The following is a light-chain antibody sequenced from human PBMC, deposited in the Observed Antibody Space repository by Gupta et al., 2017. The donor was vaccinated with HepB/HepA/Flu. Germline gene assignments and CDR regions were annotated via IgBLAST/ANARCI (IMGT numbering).Light chain of an antibody. J-gene: IGKJ3*01. Sequence: EIVLTQSPGTLSLSPGERATLSCRASQSIGSYLNWYQQKPGQAPRLLIYGASNRATGIPARFSGSGSGTDFTLTISSLEPEDFALYYCHQRFNWFPTFGPGTKVDIK. CDR2: GAS. CDR1: QSIGSY. V-gene: IGKV3-11*01. CDR3: HQRFNWFPT.